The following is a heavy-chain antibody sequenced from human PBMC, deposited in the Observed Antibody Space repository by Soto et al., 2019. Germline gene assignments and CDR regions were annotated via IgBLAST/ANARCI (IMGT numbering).Heavy chain of an antibody. D-gene: IGHD3-3*01. V-gene: IGHV4-59*08. J-gene: IGHJ4*02. CDR2: IYYSGST. Sequence: PSETLSLTCTVSGGSISSYYWSWIRQPPGKGLEWIGYIYYSGSTNYNPSLKSRVTISVDTSKNQFSLKLSSVTAADTAVYYCARWNYDFWTGYHFDSWGQGTLVTVSS. CDR1: GGSISSYY. CDR3: ARWNYDFWTGYHFDS.